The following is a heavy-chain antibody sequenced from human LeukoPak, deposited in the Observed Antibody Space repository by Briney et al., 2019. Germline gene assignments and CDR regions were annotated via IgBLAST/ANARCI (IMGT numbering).Heavy chain of an antibody. J-gene: IGHJ5*02. V-gene: IGHV4-39*07. CDR2: ICYSGST. CDR1: GGSISSSSYY. D-gene: IGHD3-3*01. Sequence: PSETLSLTCTVSGGSISSSSYYWGWIRQPPGKGLEWIGSICYSGSTYYNPSLKSRVTISVDTSKNQFSLKLSSVTAADTAVYYCARGGVNLGAIFDPWGQGTLVTVSS. CDR3: ARGGVNLGAIFDP.